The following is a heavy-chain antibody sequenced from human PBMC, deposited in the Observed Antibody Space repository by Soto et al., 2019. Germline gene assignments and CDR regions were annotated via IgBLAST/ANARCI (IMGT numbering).Heavy chain of an antibody. CDR3: ARDGGRRVRGTNYSWFDP. CDR2: IYYSGST. V-gene: IGHV4-31*03. D-gene: IGHD3-10*01. J-gene: IGHJ5*02. Sequence: SETLSLTCTVSGGSLSSGAYYWSWIRQHPGKGLEWIGYIYYSGSTYYNPSLESRVTLSVDTSTKQFSLKVSSVTAADTAVYYCARDGGRRVRGTNYSWFDPWGQGTLVTVSS. CDR1: GGSLSSGAYY.